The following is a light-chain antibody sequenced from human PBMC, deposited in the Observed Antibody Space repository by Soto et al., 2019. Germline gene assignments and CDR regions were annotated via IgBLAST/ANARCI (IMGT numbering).Light chain of an antibody. CDR1: QSIRSSY. Sequence: EIVLTQSPGTLSLSPGERATRACRASQSIRSSYLAWYQQKPGQAPRLLIYGASSRATGIPDRFSGSGSGTDFTLTISRLEPEDFAVYYCQFFGSSRYTFGQGTKLEIK. CDR2: GAS. CDR3: QFFGSSRYT. J-gene: IGKJ2*01. V-gene: IGKV3-20*01.